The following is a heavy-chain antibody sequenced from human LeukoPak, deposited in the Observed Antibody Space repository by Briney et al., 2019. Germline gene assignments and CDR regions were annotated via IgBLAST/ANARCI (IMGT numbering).Heavy chain of an antibody. CDR3: AREYSYGYDY. CDR1: GYTFTSYG. D-gene: IGHD5-18*01. CDR2: INPNSGGT. V-gene: IGHV1-2*02. Sequence: GASVKVSCKASGYTFTSYGISWVRQAPGQGLEWMGWINPNSGGTNYAQKFQGRVTMTRDTSISTAYMELSRLRSDDTAVYYCAREYSYGYDYWGQGTLVTVSS. J-gene: IGHJ4*02.